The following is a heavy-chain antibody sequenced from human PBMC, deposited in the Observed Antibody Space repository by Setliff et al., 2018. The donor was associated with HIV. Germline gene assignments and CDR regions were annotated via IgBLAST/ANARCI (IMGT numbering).Heavy chain of an antibody. V-gene: IGHV4-4*07. J-gene: IGHJ4*02. D-gene: IGHD3-22*01. CDR1: GGSISSYY. Sequence: SETLSLTCTVSGGSISSYYWSWIRQPAGKGLEWIGRIYTSGSTNYNPSLKSRVTMSVDTSKNQFSLKLSSVTAADTAVYYCARDRYDSSGYYYGYYFDYWGQGTLGTVS. CDR2: IYTSGST. CDR3: ARDRYDSSGYYYGYYFDY.